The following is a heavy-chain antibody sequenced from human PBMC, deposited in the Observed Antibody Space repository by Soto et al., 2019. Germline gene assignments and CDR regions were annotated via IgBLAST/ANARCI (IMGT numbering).Heavy chain of an antibody. V-gene: IGHV3-9*01. CDR3: ARGRSSSWYDAFDI. Sequence: GGSLRLSCAASGFTFDDYAMHWVRQAPGKGLEWVSGISWNSGSIGYADSAKGRFTISRVNSKNTLYLQMNSLRAEDTAVYYCARGRSSSWYDAFDIWGQGTMVTVSS. CDR2: ISWNSGSI. CDR1: GFTFDDYA. D-gene: IGHD6-13*01. J-gene: IGHJ3*02.